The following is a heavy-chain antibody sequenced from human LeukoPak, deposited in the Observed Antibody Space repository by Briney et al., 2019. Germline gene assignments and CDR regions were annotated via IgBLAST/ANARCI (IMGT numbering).Heavy chain of an antibody. CDR3: AKRYCSSTSCYMLGRDYYYGMDV. CDR1: GFTFSSYA. D-gene: IGHD2-2*02. V-gene: IGHV3-23*01. J-gene: IGHJ6*02. CDR2: ISGSGGST. Sequence: GGSLRLSCAASGFTFSSYAMSWVRQAPGKGLEWVSAISGSGGSTYYADSVKGRFTISRDNSKNTLYLQMNSLRAEDTAVYYCAKRYCSSTSCYMLGRDYYYGMDVWGQGTTVTVS.